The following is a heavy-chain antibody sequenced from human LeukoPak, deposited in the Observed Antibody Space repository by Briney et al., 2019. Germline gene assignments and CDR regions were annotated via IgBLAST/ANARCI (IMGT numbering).Heavy chain of an antibody. V-gene: IGHV3-48*04. CDR3: ARGDYYDSSAPFDY. CDR2: ISSSSSTI. CDR1: GFTFSSYS. J-gene: IGHJ4*02. D-gene: IGHD3-22*01. Sequence: GGSLRLSCAASGFTFSSYSMNWVRQGPGKRLEWGSYISSSSSTIYYADSVKGRFTISRDNAKNSLYLQMNSLRAEDTAVYYCARGDYYDSSAPFDYWGQGTLVTVSS.